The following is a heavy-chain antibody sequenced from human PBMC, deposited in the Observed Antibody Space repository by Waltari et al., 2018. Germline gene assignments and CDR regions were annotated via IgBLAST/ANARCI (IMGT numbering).Heavy chain of an antibody. CDR3: AKDAGRAYCGGDCYDFDY. CDR2: ISGSGGST. CDR1: GFTFSSYA. D-gene: IGHD2-21*01. V-gene: IGHV3-23*04. J-gene: IGHJ4*02. Sequence: EVQLVESGGGLVQPGGSLRLSCAASGFTFSSYAMSWVRQAPGKGLEWVSAISGSGGSTYYADSVKGRFTISRDNSKNTLYLQMSSLRAEDTAVYYCAKDAGRAYCGGDCYDFDYWGQGTLVTVSS.